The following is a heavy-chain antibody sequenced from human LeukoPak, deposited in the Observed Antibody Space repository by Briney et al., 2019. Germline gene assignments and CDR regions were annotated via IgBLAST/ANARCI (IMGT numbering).Heavy chain of an antibody. CDR1: GGSISSYY. D-gene: IGHD6-13*01. Sequence: SETLSLTCTVSGGSISSYYWSWIRQPAGKGLEWIGRIYTSGSTNYNPSLKSRVTMSVDTSKNQFSLKLSSVTAADTAVYYCAREGLSYSSSWYVMPPQDLDYWGQGTLVTVS. V-gene: IGHV4-4*07. CDR2: IYTSGST. J-gene: IGHJ4*02. CDR3: AREGLSYSSSWYVMPPQDLDY.